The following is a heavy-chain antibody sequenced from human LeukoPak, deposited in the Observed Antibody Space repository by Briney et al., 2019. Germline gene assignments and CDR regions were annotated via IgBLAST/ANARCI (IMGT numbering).Heavy chain of an antibody. J-gene: IGHJ6*02. V-gene: IGHV3-66*01. CDR2: IYSGGST. CDR1: GFTVSSNY. CDR3: ARDPLGYRPIAVAGTTYYYYGMDV. D-gene: IGHD6-19*01. Sequence: GGSLRLSCAASGFTVSSNYMSWVRQAPGKGLEWVSVIYSGGSTYYADSVKGRFTISRDNSKNTLYLQMNSLRAEDTAVYYCARDPLGYRPIAVAGTTYYYYGMDVWGQGTTVTVSS.